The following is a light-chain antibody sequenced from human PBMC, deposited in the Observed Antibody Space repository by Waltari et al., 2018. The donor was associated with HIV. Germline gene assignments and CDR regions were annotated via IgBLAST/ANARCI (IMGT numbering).Light chain of an antibody. V-gene: IGLV3-16*01. CDR3: LSADSSGTYWV. J-gene: IGLJ3*02. CDR2: KDK. Sequence: SSELTQPPPVSVSQGKMDRPTCSGDALHHTYVSWYKQKPGQAPVLVIYKDKERPSGIPERFSGSSSGTMVTLTISGVQAEDEADYYCLSADSSGTYWVFGGGTEVTVL. CDR1: ALHHTY.